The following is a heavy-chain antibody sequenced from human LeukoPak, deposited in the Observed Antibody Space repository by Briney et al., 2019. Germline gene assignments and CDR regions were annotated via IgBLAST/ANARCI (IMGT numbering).Heavy chain of an antibody. V-gene: IGHV4-61*01. J-gene: IGHJ4*02. D-gene: IGHD3-10*01. CDR1: GGSVSSGSYY. CDR2: IYYSGST. CDR3: ARDEEKGFVDY. Sequence: PSETLSLTCTVSGGSVSSGSYYWSWIRQPPGKGLGWIGYIYYSGSTNYNPSLKSRVTISVDTSKNQFSLKLSSVTAADTAVYYCARDEEKGFVDYWGQGTLVTVSS.